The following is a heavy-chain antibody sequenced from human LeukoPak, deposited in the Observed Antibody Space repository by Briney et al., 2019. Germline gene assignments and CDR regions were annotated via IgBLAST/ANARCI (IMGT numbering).Heavy chain of an antibody. CDR1: GGTFSSYA. CDR3: ATISRYIYGDYLDY. V-gene: IGHV1-69*05. J-gene: IGHJ4*02. D-gene: IGHD4-17*01. CDR2: IIPIFGTA. Sequence: SVKVSCKASGGTFSSYAISWVRQAPGQGLEWMGGIIPIFGTANYAQKFQGRVTITTDESTSTAYMELSSLRSEDTAVYYCATISRYIYGDYLDYWGQGTLVTVSS.